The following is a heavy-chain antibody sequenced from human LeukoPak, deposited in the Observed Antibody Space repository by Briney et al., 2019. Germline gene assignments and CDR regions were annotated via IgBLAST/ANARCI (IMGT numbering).Heavy chain of an antibody. D-gene: IGHD6-13*01. J-gene: IGHJ4*02. CDR2: INPDSGGT. CDR1: GYTFTGYY. Sequence: ASVKVSCTASGYTFTGYYMHWVRQAPGQGLEWMGWINPDSGGTNYAQKFQGWVTMTRDTSITTVYMELSRLRSDVTAVYYCARGGMYSSSGGDFDYWGQGTLVTFSS. V-gene: IGHV1-2*04. CDR3: ARGGMYSSSGGDFDY.